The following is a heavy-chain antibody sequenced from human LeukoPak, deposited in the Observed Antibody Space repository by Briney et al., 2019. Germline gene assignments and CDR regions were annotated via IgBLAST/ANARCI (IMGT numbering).Heavy chain of an antibody. V-gene: IGHV4-39*07. CDR2: IYYDGST. J-gene: IGHJ4*02. CDR3: ARDRRQWELRGDFDC. CDR1: GGSISSSSYY. Sequence: SETLSLTCTVSGGSISSSSYYWGWIRQPPGKGLEWIASIYYDGSTYYNPSLKSRVTISVDTSKNQISLKVSSVTAADTAVYYCARDRRQWELRGDFDCWGQGTLVTVSS. D-gene: IGHD1-26*01.